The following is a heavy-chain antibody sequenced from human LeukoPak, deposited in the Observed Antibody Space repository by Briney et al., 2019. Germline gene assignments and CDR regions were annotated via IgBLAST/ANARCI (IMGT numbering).Heavy chain of an antibody. D-gene: IGHD6-13*01. J-gene: IGHJ1*01. CDR3: ATVAWEIAAAGTWYFQH. Sequence: ASVKVSCKVSGYTLTELSMHWVRQAPGKGLEWMGGFDPEDGETIYAQKFQGRVTMTEDTSTDTAYMELSSLRSEDTAVYYRATVAWEIAAAGTWYFQHWGQGTLVTVSS. V-gene: IGHV1-24*01. CDR2: FDPEDGET. CDR1: GYTLTELS.